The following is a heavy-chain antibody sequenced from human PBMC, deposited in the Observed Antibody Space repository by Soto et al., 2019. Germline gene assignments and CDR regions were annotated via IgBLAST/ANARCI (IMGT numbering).Heavy chain of an antibody. J-gene: IGHJ6*02. CDR1: GFTFSSYG. D-gene: IGHD6-13*01. Sequence: QVQLVESGGGVVQPGRSLRLSCAASGFTFSSYGMHWVRQAPGKGLEWVAVISYDGSNKYYADSVKGRFTISRDNSKNTLYLQMNSLRAEDTAVYYCAKGDSSNLYSPYGKDVWGQGTTVTVSS. V-gene: IGHV3-30*18. CDR2: ISYDGSNK. CDR3: AKGDSSNLYSPYGKDV.